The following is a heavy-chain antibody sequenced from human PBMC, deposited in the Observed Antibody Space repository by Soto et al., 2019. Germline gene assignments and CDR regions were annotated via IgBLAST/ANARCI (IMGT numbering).Heavy chain of an antibody. CDR1: GYTFTSYS. D-gene: IGHD4-17*01. J-gene: IGHJ4*02. CDR3: ARDNYGDYAV. CDR2: ISAYNGNT. V-gene: IGHV1-18*01. Sequence: ASGKVSCKASGYTFTSYSLSWVRQAPGQGLEWMGWISAYNGNTNYAQKLQGRVTMTTDTSTSTAYMELRSLRSDDTAVYYCARDNYGDYAVWGQGTLVTVST.